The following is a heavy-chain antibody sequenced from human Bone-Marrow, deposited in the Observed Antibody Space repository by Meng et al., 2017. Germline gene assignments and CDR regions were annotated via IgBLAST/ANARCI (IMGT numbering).Heavy chain of an antibody. CDR3: ARGHTYDYVWGSYRFDY. Sequence: QVELVQCGAEGKKPGSSVKVSCKASGGTFSSYAISWVRQAPGQGLEWMGGIIPIFGTANYAQKFQGRVTITADKSTSTAYMELSSLRSEDTAVYYCARGHTYDYVWGSYRFDYWGQGTLVTVSS. V-gene: IGHV1-69*06. CDR2: IIPIFGTA. CDR1: GGTFSSYA. D-gene: IGHD3-16*02. J-gene: IGHJ4*02.